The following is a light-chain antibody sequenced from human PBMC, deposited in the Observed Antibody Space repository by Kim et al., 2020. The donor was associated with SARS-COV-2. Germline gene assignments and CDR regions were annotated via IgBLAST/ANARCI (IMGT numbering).Light chain of an antibody. V-gene: IGKV3-15*01. CDR3: QRGLT. CDR2: GTS. J-gene: IGKJ4*01. Sequence: PILSVSPGERATLSCRASQRVSGNLVWYQQKPGQAPRLLIYGTSTRATGIPARFSGSGSGTEFTLTISSLQSEDFAVYYCQRGLTFGGGTKVDIK. CDR1: QRVSGN.